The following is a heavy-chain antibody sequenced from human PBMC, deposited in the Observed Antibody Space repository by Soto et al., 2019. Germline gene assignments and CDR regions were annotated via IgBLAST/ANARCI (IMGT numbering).Heavy chain of an antibody. J-gene: IGHJ4*02. Sequence: SSVKVSRKASVGTFSSYAISWVRQAPGQGLEWMGGIIPIFGTANYAQKFQGRVTITADESTSTAYMELSSLRSEDTAVYYCARDYDSSGYYYRPGNFDYWGQGTLVTVSS. CDR2: IIPIFGTA. CDR1: VGTFSSYA. D-gene: IGHD3-22*01. CDR3: ARDYDSSGYYYRPGNFDY. V-gene: IGHV1-69*13.